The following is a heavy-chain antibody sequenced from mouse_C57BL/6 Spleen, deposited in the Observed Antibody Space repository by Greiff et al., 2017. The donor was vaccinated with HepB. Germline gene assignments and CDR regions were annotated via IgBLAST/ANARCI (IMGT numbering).Heavy chain of an antibody. V-gene: IGHV2-5*01. CDR3: AKEGDGNPYYYAMDY. CDR1: GFSLTSYG. CDR2: IWRGGST. Sequence: QVQLQQSGPGLVQPSQSLSITCTVSGFSLTSYGVHWVRQSPGKGLEWLGVIWRGGSTDYNAAFMSRLSITKDNSKSQVFFKMNSLQADDTAIYYCAKEGDGNPYYYAMDYWGQGTSVTVSS. J-gene: IGHJ4*01. D-gene: IGHD2-1*01.